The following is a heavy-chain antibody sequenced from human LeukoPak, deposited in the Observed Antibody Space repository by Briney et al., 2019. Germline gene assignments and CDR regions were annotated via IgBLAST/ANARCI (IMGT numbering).Heavy chain of an antibody. CDR2: INPNSGGT. Sequence: ASVKVSCKASGYTFTGYYMHWVRQAPGQGLEWMGWINPNSGGTNYAQKFQGRVTMTRDTSISTAYMELSRLRSDDTAVYYCARDRRYCSSTSCYTPNWFDPWGQGTLVTVSS. J-gene: IGHJ5*02. CDR3: ARDRRYCSSTSCYTPNWFDP. D-gene: IGHD2-2*02. CDR1: GYTFTGYY. V-gene: IGHV1-2*02.